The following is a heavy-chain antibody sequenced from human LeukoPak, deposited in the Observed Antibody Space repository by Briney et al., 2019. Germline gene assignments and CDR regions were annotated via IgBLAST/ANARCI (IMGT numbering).Heavy chain of an antibody. CDR2: INPNSGGT. CDR3: ARVGSIAAAQNWFDP. V-gene: IGHV1-2*02. Sequence: EASVKVSCKASGYTFTGYYMHWVRQAPGQGLEWMGWINPNSGGTNYAQKFQGRFTMTRDTSISTAYMELSRLRSDDTAVYYCARVGSIAAAQNWFDPWGQGTLVTVSS. J-gene: IGHJ5*02. CDR1: GYTFTGYY. D-gene: IGHD6-13*01.